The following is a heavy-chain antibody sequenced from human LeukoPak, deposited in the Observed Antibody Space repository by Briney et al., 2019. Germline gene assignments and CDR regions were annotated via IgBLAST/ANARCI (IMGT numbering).Heavy chain of an antibody. CDR1: GGSISSGSYY. CDR2: IYTGGST. V-gene: IGHV4-61*02. Sequence: PSQTLSLTCTVSGGSISSGSYYWSWIRQPAGKGLEWIGRIYTGGSTNYNPSLKSRVTISVDTSKNQFSLKLSSVTAADTAVYYCAGDLRLGDSSGYYYSAAFDIWGQGTMVTVSS. CDR3: AGDLRLGDSSGYYYSAAFDI. D-gene: IGHD3-22*01. J-gene: IGHJ3*02.